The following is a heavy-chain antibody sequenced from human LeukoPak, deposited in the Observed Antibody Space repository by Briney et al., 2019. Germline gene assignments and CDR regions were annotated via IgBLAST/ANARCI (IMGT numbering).Heavy chain of an antibody. D-gene: IGHD3-22*01. J-gene: IGHJ4*02. Sequence: PSETLSLTCTVSGGSISSGDYYWSWIRQPPGKGLEWIGYIYYIGSTYYNPFLRSRITMSLDTSKSQFSLKLSSVTAADTALYYCARTGDSSAFYRNAIDYWGQGTLVTVSS. CDR1: GGSISSGDYY. CDR3: ARTGDSSAFYRNAIDY. CDR2: IYYIGST. V-gene: IGHV4-30-4*01.